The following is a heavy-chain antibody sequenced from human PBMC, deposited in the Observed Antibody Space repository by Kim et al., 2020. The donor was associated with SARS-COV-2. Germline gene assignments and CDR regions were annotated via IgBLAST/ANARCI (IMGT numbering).Heavy chain of an antibody. V-gene: IGHV4-39*01. J-gene: IGHJ4*02. CDR2: IYYSGST. Sequence: SETLSLTCTVSGGSISSSSYYWGWIRQPPGKGLEWIGSIYYSGSTYYNPSLKSRVTISVDTSKNQFSLKLSSVTAADTAVYYCARQAEGAVADPEKWGQGTLVTVSS. CDR3: ARQAEGAVADPEK. D-gene: IGHD6-19*01. CDR1: GGSISSSSYY.